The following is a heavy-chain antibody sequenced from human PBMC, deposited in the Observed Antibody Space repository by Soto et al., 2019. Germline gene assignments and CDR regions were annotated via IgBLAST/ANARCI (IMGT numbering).Heavy chain of an antibody. Sequence: ASVKVSCKASGYTFTSYAMHWVRQAPGQRLEWMGWINAGNGNTKYSQKFQGRVTITRDTSASTAYMELSSLRSEDTAVYYCARDPAIFGVGGDMDVWGKGTTVTVSS. J-gene: IGHJ6*03. CDR1: GYTFTSYA. CDR2: INAGNGNT. V-gene: IGHV1-3*01. CDR3: ARDPAIFGVGGDMDV. D-gene: IGHD3-3*01.